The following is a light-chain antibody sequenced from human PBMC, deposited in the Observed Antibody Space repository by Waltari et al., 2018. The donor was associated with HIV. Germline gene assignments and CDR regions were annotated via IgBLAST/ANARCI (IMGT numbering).Light chain of an antibody. CDR2: DVS. V-gene: IGLV2-14*04. J-gene: IGLJ2*01. CDR1: SSDVGGYNY. CDR3: SSYTSSSTLV. Sequence: VSGSPGQSITISCTGTSSDVGGYNYVSWYQQHPGKAPKLMIYDVSKRPSGVSNRFSGSKSGNTASLTISGLQAEDEADYYCSSYTSSSTLVFGGGTKLTVL.